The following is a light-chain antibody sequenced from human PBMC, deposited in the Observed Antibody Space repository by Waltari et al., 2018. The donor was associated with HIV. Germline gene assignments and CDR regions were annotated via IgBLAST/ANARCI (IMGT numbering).Light chain of an antibody. Sequence: QSVLTQPPSVSAAPGQKVTISCSGSSSNIGNNFVSWYQQFPGTAPKLLIYDNGQRPSGIPDRLSGSKSGTSATLGITGLQTGDEGDYYCATWDTSVTAIIFGGGTRVTVL. J-gene: IGLJ2*01. CDR1: SSNIGNNF. CDR3: ATWDTSVTAII. V-gene: IGLV1-51*01. CDR2: DNG.